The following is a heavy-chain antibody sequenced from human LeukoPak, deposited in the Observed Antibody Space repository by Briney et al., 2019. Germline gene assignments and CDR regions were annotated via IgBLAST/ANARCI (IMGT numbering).Heavy chain of an antibody. D-gene: IGHD1-1*01. CDR1: GFTFSSSE. J-gene: IGHJ4*02. Sequence: QPGVSLRLSCAASGFTFSSSEMTWVRQAPGKGLKWVSYISSGGGTIFYADSVKGRFTISRDNAKNSLYLQMNSLRAEDTAVYYCARKTDHQTGGDYWGQGTLVTVS. CDR3: ARKTDHQTGGDY. CDR2: ISSGGGTI. V-gene: IGHV3-48*03.